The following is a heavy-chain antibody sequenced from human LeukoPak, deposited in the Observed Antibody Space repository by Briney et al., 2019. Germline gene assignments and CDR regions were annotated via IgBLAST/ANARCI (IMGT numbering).Heavy chain of an antibody. Sequence: ASVKVSCKASGYTFTSYGISWVRQAPGQGLEWMGWISAYNGNTNYAQKFQGRVTMTTDTSTSTAYMELRSLRSDDTAVYYCALTSGYCSSTSCYRVWFDPWGQGTLVTVSS. D-gene: IGHD2-2*01. CDR2: ISAYNGNT. CDR3: ALTSGYCSSTSCYRVWFDP. V-gene: IGHV1-18*01. CDR1: GYTFTSYG. J-gene: IGHJ5*02.